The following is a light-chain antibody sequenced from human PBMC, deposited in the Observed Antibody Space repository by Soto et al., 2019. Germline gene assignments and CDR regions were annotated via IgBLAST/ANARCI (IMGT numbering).Light chain of an antibody. Sequence: IQLTQSPSSLSASVGDRVTITCRASQGISSYLAWYQQKPGKAHKLLIYAASTLQSGVPSRLSGRVFGTDFTLIISSLQPEDCATYYCQQLKSYPLTFGGGTKVEIK. CDR3: QQLKSYPLT. CDR1: QGISSY. CDR2: AAS. J-gene: IGKJ4*01. V-gene: IGKV1-9*01.